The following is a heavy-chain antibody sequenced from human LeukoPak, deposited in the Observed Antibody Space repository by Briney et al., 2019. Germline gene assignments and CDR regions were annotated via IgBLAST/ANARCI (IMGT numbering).Heavy chain of an antibody. J-gene: IGHJ4*02. CDR1: GYTFTGYY. CDR2: INPNSGGT. V-gene: IGHV1-2*02. D-gene: IGHD3-22*01. Sequence: ASAKVSCKASGYTFTGYYMHWVRQAPGQGLEWMGWINPNSGGTNYAQKFQGRVTMTRDTSISTAYMELSRLRSDDTAVYYCARDSDDSSGYYNYWGQGTLVTVSS. CDR3: ARDSDDSSGYYNY.